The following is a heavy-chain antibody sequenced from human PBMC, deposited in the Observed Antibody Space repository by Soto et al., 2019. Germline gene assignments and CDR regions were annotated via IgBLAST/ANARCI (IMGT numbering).Heavy chain of an antibody. CDR2: IYPGDSDT. J-gene: IGHJ6*02. CDR1: GYSFTSYW. V-gene: IGHV5-51*01. Sequence: XESLTISCKGSGYSFTSYWIGLVGQMPGKGLEWMGIIYPGDSDTRYSPSFQGQVTISADKSISTAYLQWSSLKASDTAMYYCARVTPPYYYYGMDVWGQGTTVTVSS. CDR3: ARVTPPYYYYGMDV. D-gene: IGHD4-4*01.